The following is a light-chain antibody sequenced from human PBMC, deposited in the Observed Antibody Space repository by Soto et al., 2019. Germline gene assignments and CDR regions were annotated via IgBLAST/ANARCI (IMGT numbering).Light chain of an antibody. J-gene: IGKJ1*01. CDR2: GAS. V-gene: IGKV3-15*01. CDR1: QSVSNN. CDR3: QQYNKWPLT. Sequence: EIVMTQSPATLSLSPGERATLSCRASQSVSNNYLAWYQQKPGQAPRLLIYGASTRATGVPPTFSGSASGTEFTLTISSLQSEDFTVYYCQQYNKWPLTFGQGTKVDIK.